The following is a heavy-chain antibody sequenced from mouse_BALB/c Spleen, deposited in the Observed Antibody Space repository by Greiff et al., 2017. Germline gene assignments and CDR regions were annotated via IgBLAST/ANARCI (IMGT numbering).Heavy chain of an antibody. CDR2: ISSGGSYT. CDR3: TRAPDYYGSSWYFDV. J-gene: IGHJ1*01. V-gene: IGHV5-6-4*01. CDR1: GFTFSSYT. Sequence: EVQRVESGGGLVKPGGSLKLSCAASGFTFSSYTMSWVRQTPEKRLEWVATISSGGSYTYYPDSVKGRFTISRDNAKNTLYLQMSSLKSEDTAMYYCTRAPDYYGSSWYFDVWGAGTTVTVSS. D-gene: IGHD1-1*01.